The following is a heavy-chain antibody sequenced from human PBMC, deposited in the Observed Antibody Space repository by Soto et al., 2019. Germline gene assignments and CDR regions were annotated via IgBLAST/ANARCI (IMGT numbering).Heavy chain of an antibody. CDR1: GYTFATYC. V-gene: IGHV5-51*01. Sequence: GESLKISCKGSGYTFATYCIGWMRQTPGKGLEWMGIISPGDSDTRYSPSFQGQVTISADKSINTAYLQWSSLKASDSAMYYCARPEGQQLVGFYRGQGTLVTVSS. D-gene: IGHD6-6*01. CDR3: ARPEGQQLVGFY. J-gene: IGHJ4*02. CDR2: ISPGDSDT.